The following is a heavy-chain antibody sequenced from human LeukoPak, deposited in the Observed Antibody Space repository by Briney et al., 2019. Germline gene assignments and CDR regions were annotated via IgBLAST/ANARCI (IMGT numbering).Heavy chain of an antibody. J-gene: IGHJ4*02. D-gene: IGHD3-9*01. CDR1: GGSFSGYY. V-gene: IGHV4-34*01. Sequence: RSETLSLTCAVYGGSFSGYYWSWIRQPPGKGLEWIGEINHSGSTNYNPSLKSRITISVDTSKNQFSLKLSSVTAADTAVYYCYSAFDWFNFDYWGQGTLVTVSS. CDR3: YSAFDWFNFDY. CDR2: INHSGST.